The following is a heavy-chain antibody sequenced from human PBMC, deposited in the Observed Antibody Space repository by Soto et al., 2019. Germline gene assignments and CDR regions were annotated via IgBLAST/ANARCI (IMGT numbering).Heavy chain of an antibody. V-gene: IGHV1-18*01. CDR1: GYTFTSYG. CDR3: ARAKGIAAAGTYDY. D-gene: IGHD6-13*01. CDR2: ISAYNGNT. J-gene: IGHJ4*02. Sequence: GASVKVSCKASGYTFTSYGIRWVRQAPGQGLEWMGWISAYNGNTNYAQKLQGRVTMTTDTSTSTAYMELRSLRSDDTAVYYCARAKGIAAAGTYDYWGQGTLVTVSS.